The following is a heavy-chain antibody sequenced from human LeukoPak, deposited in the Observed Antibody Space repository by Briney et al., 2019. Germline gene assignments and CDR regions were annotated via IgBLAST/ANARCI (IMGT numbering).Heavy chain of an antibody. D-gene: IGHD3-3*01. Sequence: PSETLSLTCTVSGGSISSGGYYWSWIRQPPGKGLEWIGYIYYSGSTNYNPSLKSRVTISVDTSKNQFSLKLSSVTAADTAVYYCARGFAYYDLDPWGQGTLVTVSS. V-gene: IGHV4-61*08. CDR3: ARGFAYYDLDP. CDR2: IYYSGST. CDR1: GGSISSGGYY. J-gene: IGHJ5*02.